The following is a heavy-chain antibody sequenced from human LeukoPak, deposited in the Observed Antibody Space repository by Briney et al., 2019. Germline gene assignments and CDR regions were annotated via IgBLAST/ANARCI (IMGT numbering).Heavy chain of an antibody. Sequence: GGSLRLSCAASGFTFDDYAMHWVRHARGKGLEWVSGISWNSGSIGYADSVKGRFTISRDHAKNSLYLQMNSLRAEDMALYYCAKGQQWRLNDAFDIWGQGTMVTVSS. D-gene: IGHD6-19*01. CDR3: AKGQQWRLNDAFDI. V-gene: IGHV3-9*03. CDR2: ISWNSGSI. CDR1: GFTFDDYA. J-gene: IGHJ3*02.